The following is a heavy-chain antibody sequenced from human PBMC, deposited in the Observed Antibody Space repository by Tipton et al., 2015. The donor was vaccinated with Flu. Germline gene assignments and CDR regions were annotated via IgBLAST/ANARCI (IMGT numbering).Heavy chain of an antibody. CDR2: INYSGNT. CDR1: GDSISSGGFY. Sequence: TLSLTCTVSGDSISSGGFYWSWIRHLPGKGLEWIGYINYSGNTYFNPSLKSRVSISVDTSKNQFSLKLSSVTAADTAVYYCARQADILTGHTYFDYWGQGTLVTVSS. V-gene: IGHV4-31*03. J-gene: IGHJ4*02. D-gene: IGHD3-9*01. CDR3: ARQADILTGHTYFDY.